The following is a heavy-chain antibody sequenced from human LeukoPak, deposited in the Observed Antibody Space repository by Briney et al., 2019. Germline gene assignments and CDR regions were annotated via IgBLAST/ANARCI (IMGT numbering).Heavy chain of an antibody. CDR2: ISSSGSTI. J-gene: IGHJ6*03. V-gene: IGHV3-11*01. CDR1: GFTFSDYY. Sequence: PGGSLRLSCAASGFTFSDYYMSWIRQAPGKGLEWVSYISSSGSTIYYADSVKGRFTISRDNSKNTLYLQMNSLRAEDTAVYYCAKGVVSSLNYYYMDVWGKGTTVTVSS. CDR3: AKGVVSSLNYYYMDV. D-gene: IGHD2-2*01.